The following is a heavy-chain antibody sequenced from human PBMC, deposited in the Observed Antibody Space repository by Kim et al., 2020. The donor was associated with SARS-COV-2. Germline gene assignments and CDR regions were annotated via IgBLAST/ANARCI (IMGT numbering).Heavy chain of an antibody. Sequence: GGSLRLSCAASGFTFSDYYMSWIRQAPGKGLEWISYISSSGDSIYYADSVKGRFTISRDNAENSLYLQMNSLRAEDTAVYYCAKDGYCSSTTCQFDYWGQGTLVTDSS. CDR1: GFTFSDYY. V-gene: IGHV3-11*01. D-gene: IGHD2-2*03. J-gene: IGHJ4*02. CDR2: ISSSGDSI. CDR3: AKDGYCSSTTCQFDY.